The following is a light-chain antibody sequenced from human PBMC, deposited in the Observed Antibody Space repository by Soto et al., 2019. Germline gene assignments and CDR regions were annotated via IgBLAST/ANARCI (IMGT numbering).Light chain of an antibody. CDR3: MQALQTPT. CDR1: QSLLHSNGYNY. Sequence: DIVMTQSPLSLPVTPGEPASISCRSSQSLLHSNGYNYLDWYLQKPGQSPQLLIYLGSNRASGVPDRFSGSGSGTDFTLKISRVEAEDVGVYYCMQALQTPTFCPGTKVDIK. J-gene: IGKJ3*01. V-gene: IGKV2-28*01. CDR2: LGS.